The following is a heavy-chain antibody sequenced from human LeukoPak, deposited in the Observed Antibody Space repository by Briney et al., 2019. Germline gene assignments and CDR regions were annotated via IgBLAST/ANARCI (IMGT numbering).Heavy chain of an antibody. CDR1: GFTFSSYG. D-gene: IGHD6-19*01. J-gene: IGHJ2*01. Sequence: GGSLRLSCAASGFTFSSYGMHCVRQAPGKGLEWVAFIRYDGSNKYYADSVKGRFTISRDNSNNTVYLKMNSLRADDTAVYYCAKDLMAVAGTSLGYFDLWGRGALVTVSS. V-gene: IGHV3-30*02. CDR2: IRYDGSNK. CDR3: AKDLMAVAGTSLGYFDL.